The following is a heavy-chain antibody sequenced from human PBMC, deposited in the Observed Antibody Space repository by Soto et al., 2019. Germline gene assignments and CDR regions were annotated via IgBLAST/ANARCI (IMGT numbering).Heavy chain of an antibody. CDR3: ASEVSGWPSNGQVDY. V-gene: IGHV4-4*07. D-gene: IGHD6-19*01. Sequence: TSETLSLTCTVSGGSISSYYWSWIRQPAGKGLEWIGRIYTSGSTNYNPYLQSRVTMSVETSKNQFSLKLSSVPAADTAVYYCASEVSGWPSNGQVDYWGQGTLVTVSS. CDR2: IYTSGST. J-gene: IGHJ4*02. CDR1: GGSISSYY.